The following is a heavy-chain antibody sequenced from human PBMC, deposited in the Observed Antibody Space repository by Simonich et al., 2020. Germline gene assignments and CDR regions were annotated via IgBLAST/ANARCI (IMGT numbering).Heavy chain of an antibody. CDR1: GFPFSSYE. D-gene: IGHD1-26*01. CDR3: ARGGYSGSYNWFDP. J-gene: IGHJ5*02. CDR2: IGTADDT. V-gene: IGHV3-13*01. Sequence: EVQLVESGGGLVQPGGSLRLSCAASGFPFSSYEIQWVRQANGKGLEGVSAIGTADDTYYPGSVKGRFTISRENAKTSLYLQMNSLRAGDTAVYYCARGGYSGSYNWFDPWGQGTLVTVSS.